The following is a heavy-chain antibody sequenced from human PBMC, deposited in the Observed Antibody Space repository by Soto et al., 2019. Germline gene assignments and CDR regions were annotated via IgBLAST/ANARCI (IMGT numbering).Heavy chain of an antibody. Sequence: GSLRLACAASVFTFSDYYMSWIRQGPGKGLEWVSYISSSSSYTNYADSVKGRFTISRDNAKNSLYLQMNSLRAEDTAVYYCARDLDYGGKPGGFDYWGQGTLVTVSS. J-gene: IGHJ4*02. CDR2: ISSSSSYT. CDR1: VFTFSDYY. CDR3: ARDLDYGGKPGGFDY. V-gene: IGHV3-11*06. D-gene: IGHD4-17*01.